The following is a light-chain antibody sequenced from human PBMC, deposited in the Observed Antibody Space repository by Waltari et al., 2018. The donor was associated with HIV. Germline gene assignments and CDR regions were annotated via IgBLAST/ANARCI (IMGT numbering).Light chain of an antibody. V-gene: IGKV3-11*01. J-gene: IGKJ1*01. CDR1: RSVSSY. CDR2: DSS. CDR3: QQRSNWPRGT. Sequence: EIVLTQSPATLSLSPGERATLSCRASRSVSSYLAWYQQKPGQAPRLLIYDSSNRATCIPARFSGSGSGTDFTLTISSLEPEDFAVYYCQQRSNWPRGTFGQGTKVEIK.